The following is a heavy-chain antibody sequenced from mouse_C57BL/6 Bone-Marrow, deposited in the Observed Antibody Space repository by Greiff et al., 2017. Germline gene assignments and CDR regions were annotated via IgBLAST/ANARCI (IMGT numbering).Heavy chain of an antibody. D-gene: IGHD1-1*01. CDR3: ARCPPHYYGSSYFDY. J-gene: IGHJ2*01. Sequence: QVQLQQPGAELVKPGASVKLSCKASGYTFTSYWMQWVKQRPGQGLEWIGEIDPSDSYTNYNQKFKGKATLTVDTSSSTAYMQLSSLTSEDSAGYYCARCPPHYYGSSYFDYWGQGTTLTVSS. CDR2: IDPSDSYT. V-gene: IGHV1-50*01. CDR1: GYTFTSYW.